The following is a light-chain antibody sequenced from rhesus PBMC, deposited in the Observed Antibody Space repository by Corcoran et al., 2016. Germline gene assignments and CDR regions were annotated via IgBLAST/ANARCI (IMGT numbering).Light chain of an antibody. CDR3: QQYNNWNT. J-gene: IGKJ3*01. CDR2: GSS. Sequence: EIVMTQSPATLSLSPGERATLSCRASQSVSSYVAWYQQKPEQAPRLLIYGSSRRATGIPDRFSGSGSGTDFTLIISSLEPEDVGVYYCQQYNNWNTFRPGTKLDIK. CDR1: QSVSSY. V-gene: IGKV3S9*01.